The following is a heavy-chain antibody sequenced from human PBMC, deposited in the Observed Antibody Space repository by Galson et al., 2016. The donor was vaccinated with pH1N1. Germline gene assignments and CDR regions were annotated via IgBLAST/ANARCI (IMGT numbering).Heavy chain of an antibody. J-gene: IGHJ5*02. D-gene: IGHD3-16*01. CDR3: ARDTKIEGVTTGWFDP. Sequence: SVKVSCKASGYTFDMFGISWVRQAPGQGLQWMGWINPYDGNTNYAQKFQGRVTLTTDTYTSPAYLELRSLRSDDTAVYYCARDTKIEGVTTGWFDPWGQGTLVTVSS. CDR2: INPYDGNT. V-gene: IGHV1-18*01. CDR1: GYTFDMFG.